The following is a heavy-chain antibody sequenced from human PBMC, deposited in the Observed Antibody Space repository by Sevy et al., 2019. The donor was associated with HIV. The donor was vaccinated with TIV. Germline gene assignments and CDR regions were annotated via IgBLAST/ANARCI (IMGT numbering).Heavy chain of an antibody. CDR2: INQGGIT. CDR1: GGSFSAFY. Sequence: SETLSLTCVVNGGSFSAFYWTWIRQAPGKALEWIGEINQGGITNYNASLKGRVDISIDKSRGQGSLKLTSVTAADSATYYCALEAGISGTGTARGVFDFWGRGTLVTVSS. J-gene: IGHJ4*02. D-gene: IGHD1-20*01. CDR3: ALEAGISGTGTARGVFDF. V-gene: IGHV4-34*01.